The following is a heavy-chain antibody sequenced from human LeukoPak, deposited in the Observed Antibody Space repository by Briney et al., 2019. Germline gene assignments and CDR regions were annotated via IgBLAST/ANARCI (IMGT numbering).Heavy chain of an antibody. CDR3: ARGALNWSYYYGMDV. CDR1: GDSISGYY. Sequence: PSETLSLTCTVSGDSISGYYWSWIRQPAGKGLEWIGRIYTSGSTNYNPSLKSRVTMSVDTSKNQFSLKLSSVTAADTAVYYCARGALNWSYYYGMDVWGQGTTVTVSS. J-gene: IGHJ6*02. V-gene: IGHV4-4*07. D-gene: IGHD3/OR15-3a*01. CDR2: IYTSGST.